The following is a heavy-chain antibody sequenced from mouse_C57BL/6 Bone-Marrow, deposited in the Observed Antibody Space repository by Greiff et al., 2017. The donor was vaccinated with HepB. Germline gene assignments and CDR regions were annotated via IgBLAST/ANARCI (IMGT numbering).Heavy chain of an antibody. CDR2: SYPGSGST. CDR3: ARRGAYGTNWYFDV. J-gene: IGHJ1*03. D-gene: IGHD1-1*01. V-gene: IGHV1-55*01. CDR1: GYTFTSYW. Sequence: QVQLQQPGAELVKPGASVKMSCKASGYTFTSYWITWVKQRPGQGLEWIGDSYPGSGSTNYNEKFKSKATLTVDTSSSTAYMQLSSLTSEDSAVYYWARRGAYGTNWYFDVWGTGTTVTVSS.